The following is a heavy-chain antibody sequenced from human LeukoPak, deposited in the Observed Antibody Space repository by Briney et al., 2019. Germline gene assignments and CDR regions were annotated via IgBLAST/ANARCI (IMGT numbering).Heavy chain of an antibody. J-gene: IGHJ6*02. CDR2: ISYDGSNK. D-gene: IGHD3-16*01. CDR3: ARGGGLDV. V-gene: IGHV3-30-3*01. CDR1: GFTFSGYA. Sequence: GKSLRLSCAASGFTFSGYAMHWVRQAPGKGLEWVAVISYDGSNKYYADSVKGRFTISRDNSKNSLYLQMSNLRAEDTAVYFCARGGGLDVWGQGATVTVSS.